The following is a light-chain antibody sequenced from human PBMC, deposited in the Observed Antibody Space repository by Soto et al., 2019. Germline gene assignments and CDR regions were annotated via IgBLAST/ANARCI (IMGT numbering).Light chain of an antibody. CDR2: GAS. CDR1: QSVSSL. J-gene: IGKJ5*01. V-gene: IGKV3-15*01. CDR3: QQYNDWPRN. Sequence: VMTQAPATLSVSPWERATLSCRASQSVSSLLAWYQQKPGQAPRLLIYGASTRATGIPARFSGSGSGTEFILTINSLQSEDFGVYYCQQYNDWPRNFGQGTRLEIK.